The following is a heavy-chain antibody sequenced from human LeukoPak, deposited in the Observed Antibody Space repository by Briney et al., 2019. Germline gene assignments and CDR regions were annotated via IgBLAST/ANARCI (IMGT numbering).Heavy chain of an antibody. D-gene: IGHD4-17*01. CDR2: IYTSGST. CDR3: ARECYGDYLDY. V-gene: IGHV4-61*02. Sequence: SETLSLTCTVSGGSISSGSYYWSWIRQPAGNGLEWIGRIYTSGSTNYNPSLKSRVTISVDTSKNQFSLKLSSVTAADTAVYYCARECYGDYLDYWGQGTLVTVSS. J-gene: IGHJ4*02. CDR1: GGSISSGSYY.